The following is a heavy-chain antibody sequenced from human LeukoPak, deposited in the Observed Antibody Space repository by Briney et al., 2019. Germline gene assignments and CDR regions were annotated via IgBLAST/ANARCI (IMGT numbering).Heavy chain of an antibody. D-gene: IGHD3-22*01. CDR3: AGRSAGTGYYDSSGYPHDAFDI. CDR2: IIPILGIA. CDR1: GGTFSSYA. Sequence: SVKVSCKASGGTFSSYAISWVRQAPGQGLEWMGRIIPILGIANYAQKFQGRVTITADKSTSTAYMELSSLRSEDTAVYYCAGRSAGTGYYDSSGYPHDAFDIWGQGTMVTVSS. V-gene: IGHV1-69*04. J-gene: IGHJ3*02.